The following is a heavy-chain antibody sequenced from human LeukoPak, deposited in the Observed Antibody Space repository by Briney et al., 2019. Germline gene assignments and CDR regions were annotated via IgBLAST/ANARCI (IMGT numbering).Heavy chain of an antibody. J-gene: IGHJ4*02. CDR3: AREGRYVVGATDFYYFDY. CDR1: GGSISSYY. CDR2: IYYSGST. V-gene: IGHV4-59*01. D-gene: IGHD1-26*01. Sequence: SETLSLTCTVSGGSISSYYWSWIRQPPGKGLEWIGYIYYSGSTNYNPSLKSRVTISVDTSKNQFSLKLSSVTAADTAVYYCAREGRYVVGATDFYYFDYWGQGTLVTVSS.